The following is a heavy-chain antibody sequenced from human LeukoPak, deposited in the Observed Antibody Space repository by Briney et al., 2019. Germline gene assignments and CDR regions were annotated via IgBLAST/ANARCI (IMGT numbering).Heavy chain of an antibody. CDR2: INTYNGHT. CDR3: ARDDYVWGSYRYAY. Sequence: ASVKVSCTASGYTFTSYGISWVRQAPGQGLEWMGWINTYNGHTDSAQKLQGRVTITTDTSTSTAYMELRSLRSDDTAVYYCARDDYVWGSYRYAYWGQGTLVTVSS. CDR1: GYTFTSYG. J-gene: IGHJ4*02. V-gene: IGHV1-18*01. D-gene: IGHD3-16*02.